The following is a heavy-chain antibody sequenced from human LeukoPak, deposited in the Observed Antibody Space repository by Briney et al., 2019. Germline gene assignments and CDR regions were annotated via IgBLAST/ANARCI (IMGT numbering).Heavy chain of an antibody. V-gene: IGHV4-59*01. D-gene: IGHD6-13*01. J-gene: IGHJ4*02. Sequence: SETLSLTCTVSGASISSYYWSWIRQPPGKGLEWIGYIYYRGSTNYNPSLKSRVTISVDTSKNQFFLKLSSVTAADTAVYYCASGPYPAAGTDHQFDYWGQGTLVTVSS. CDR1: GASISSYY. CDR3: ASGPYPAAGTDHQFDY. CDR2: IYYRGST.